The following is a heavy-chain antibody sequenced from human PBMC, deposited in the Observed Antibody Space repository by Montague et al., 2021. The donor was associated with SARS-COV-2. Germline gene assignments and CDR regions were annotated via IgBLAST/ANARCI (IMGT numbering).Heavy chain of an antibody. V-gene: IGHV4-59*01. J-gene: IGHJ4*02. D-gene: IGHD4-17*01. CDR2: IYYSGST. Sequence: SETLSLTCTVSGGSISTYYWSWIRQPPGKGLGWIGYIYYSGSTNYNPSLKSRVTISVDTSKNQFSLKLSSVTAADTAVYYCARENTVTTFGGPYYIDSWGQGTLVTVSA. CDR1: GGSISTYY. CDR3: ARENTVTTFGGPYYIDS.